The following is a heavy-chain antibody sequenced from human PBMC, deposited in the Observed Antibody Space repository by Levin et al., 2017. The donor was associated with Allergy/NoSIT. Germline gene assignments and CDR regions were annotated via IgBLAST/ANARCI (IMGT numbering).Heavy chain of an antibody. CDR3: ARVEYYGSGSYFEGLTYYYYYGMDV. CDR2: ISSSSSTI. CDR1: GFTFSSYS. V-gene: IGHV3-48*01. D-gene: IGHD3-10*01. J-gene: IGHJ6*02. Sequence: GGSLRLSCAASGFTFSSYSMNWVRQAPGKGLEWVSYISSSSSTIYYADSVKGRFTISRDNAKNSLYLQMNSLRAEDTAVYYCARVEYYGSGSYFEGLTYYYYYGMDVWGQGTTVTVSS.